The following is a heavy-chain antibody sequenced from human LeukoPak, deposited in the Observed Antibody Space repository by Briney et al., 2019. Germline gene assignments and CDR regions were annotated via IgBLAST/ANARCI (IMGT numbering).Heavy chain of an antibody. CDR3: ARDGPSMVRAVIPFDI. CDR1: GYTFTDYY. Sequence: ASVKVSCKTSGYTFTDYYMHWVRQAPGQGLEWMGWINPHSSGTYYAQKFQGRVTMTRDSSTSTAYMELSNLRSDDTAVYYCARDGPSMVRAVIPFDIWGQGTMVTVSS. V-gene: IGHV1-2*02. CDR2: INPHSSGT. J-gene: IGHJ3*02. D-gene: IGHD3-10*01.